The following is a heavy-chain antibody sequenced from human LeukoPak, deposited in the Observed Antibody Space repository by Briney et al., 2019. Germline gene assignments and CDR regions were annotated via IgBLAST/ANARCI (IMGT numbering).Heavy chain of an antibody. Sequence: PGGSLRLSCAASGFTFSSYGMHWVRQAPGKGLEWVAVISYDGSNKYYADSVKGRFTISRDNSKNTLYLQMNSLRAEDTAVYYCAKDLSGSGSYYIYYYGMDVWGKGTTVTVSS. J-gene: IGHJ6*04. D-gene: IGHD3-10*01. CDR1: GFTFSSYG. CDR2: ISYDGSNK. CDR3: AKDLSGSGSYYIYYYGMDV. V-gene: IGHV3-30*18.